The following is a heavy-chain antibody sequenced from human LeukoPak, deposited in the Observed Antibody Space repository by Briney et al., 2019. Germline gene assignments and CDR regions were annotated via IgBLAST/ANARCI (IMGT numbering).Heavy chain of an antibody. V-gene: IGHV3-48*04. Sequence: GGSLRLSCAASGFTFSSYSMNWVRQAPRKGLEWVSYISSSSSTIYYADSVKGRFTISRDNAKNSLYLQMNSLRAEDTAVYYCARDPRIVVVPAATHYYYMDVWGKGTTVTVSS. J-gene: IGHJ6*03. D-gene: IGHD2-2*01. CDR3: ARDPRIVVVPAATHYYYMDV. CDR2: ISSSSSTI. CDR1: GFTFSSYS.